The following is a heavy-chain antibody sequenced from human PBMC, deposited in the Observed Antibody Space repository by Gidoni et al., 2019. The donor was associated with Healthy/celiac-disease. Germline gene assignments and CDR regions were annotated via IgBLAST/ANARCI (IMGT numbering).Heavy chain of an antibody. CDR3: ASPSGSLRGGYYYYYGMDV. D-gene: IGHD1-26*01. CDR2: INPNSGGT. V-gene: IGHV1-2*02. J-gene: IGHJ6*02. CDR1: GYTFTGYY. Sequence: QVQLVQSGAEVKKPGASVTVSCKASGYTFTGYYMHWVRQAPGQGLEWMGWINPNSGGTNYAQKFQGRVPMTRDTSISTAYMELSRLRSDDTAVYYCASPSGSLRGGYYYYYGMDVWGQGTTVTVSS.